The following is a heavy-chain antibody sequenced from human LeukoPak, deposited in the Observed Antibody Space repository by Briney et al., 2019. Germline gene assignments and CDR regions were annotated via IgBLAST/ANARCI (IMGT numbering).Heavy chain of an antibody. D-gene: IGHD6-13*01. CDR2: INHSGST. Sequence: SETLSLTCAVYGGSFSGYYWSWIRQPPGKGLEWIGEINHSGSTNYNPSLKSRVTISVDTSKNQFSLKLSSVTAADTAVYYCARTTGYSSSWPYYYYYMDVWGKGTTVTVSS. V-gene: IGHV4-34*01. CDR3: ARTTGYSSSWPYYYYYMDV. J-gene: IGHJ6*03. CDR1: GGSFSGYY.